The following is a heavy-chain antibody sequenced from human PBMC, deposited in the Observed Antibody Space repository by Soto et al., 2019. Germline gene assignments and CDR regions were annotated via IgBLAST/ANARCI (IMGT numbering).Heavy chain of an antibody. Sequence: PGGSLRLSCEASGFTLRNYAMTWIRQAPGKGLEWVSLISANDVGTYYAESVKTRFTISTDQSRNTVYLQMDSLRADDTAIYYCAKAKNDYNCYNRPPFDYWGQGTLVTVSS. D-gene: IGHD1-20*01. J-gene: IGHJ4*02. V-gene: IGHV3-23*01. CDR3: AKAKNDYNCYNRPPFDY. CDR2: ISANDVGT. CDR1: GFTLRNYA.